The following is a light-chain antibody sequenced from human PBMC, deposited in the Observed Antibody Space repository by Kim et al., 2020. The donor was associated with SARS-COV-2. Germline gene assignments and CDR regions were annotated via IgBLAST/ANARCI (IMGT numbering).Light chain of an antibody. CDR1: QSVSSSY. CDR2: GAS. CDR3: QQYGSSPLT. Sequence: EIVLTQSPGTLSLSPGERATLSCRASQSVSSSYLAWYQQKPGQAPRLLIYGASSTATGIPDSFSGSGSGADFTLTISRLSPEDFAVYYYQQYGSSPLTFGGGTKVDIK. J-gene: IGKJ4*01. V-gene: IGKV3-20*01.